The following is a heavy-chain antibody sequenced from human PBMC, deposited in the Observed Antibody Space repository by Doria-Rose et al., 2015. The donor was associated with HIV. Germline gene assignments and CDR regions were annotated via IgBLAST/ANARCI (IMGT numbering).Heavy chain of an antibody. D-gene: IGHD3-22*01. Sequence: GRSLRLSCAASGFTFSSYGMHWVRQAPGKGLEWVAVVWYDGSNKYYADSVKGRFTISRGNSKNTLYLQMNSLRAEDTAVYYCARDRADYYDSSGSDAFDIWGQGTMVTVSS. CDR1: GFTFSSYG. CDR2: VWYDGSNK. CDR3: ARDRADYYDSSGSDAFDI. J-gene: IGHJ3*02. V-gene: IGHV3-33*01.